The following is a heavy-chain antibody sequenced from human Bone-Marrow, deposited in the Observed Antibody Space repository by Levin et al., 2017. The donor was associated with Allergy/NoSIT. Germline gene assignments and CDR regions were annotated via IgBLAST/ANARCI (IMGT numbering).Heavy chain of an antibody. V-gene: IGHV3-15*01. D-gene: IGHD2-2*01. CDR1: GFIYSNTW. CDR3: TSPFFACSATNCYAGSAFDI. J-gene: IGHJ3*02. CDR2: IKSKTDGGTT. Sequence: KTGGSLRLSCAGSGFIYSNTWMTWVRQAPGKGLEWVGRIKSKTDGGTTDYAAPVKDRFIISRDDSRNTVYLQMNSLRIEDTAVYYCTSPFFACSATNCYAGSAFDIWGHGTTVTVS.